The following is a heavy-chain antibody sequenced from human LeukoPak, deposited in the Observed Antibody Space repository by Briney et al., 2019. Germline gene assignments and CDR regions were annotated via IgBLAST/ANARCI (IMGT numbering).Heavy chain of an antibody. CDR3: ARWGAGKTADY. D-gene: IGHD3-16*01. Sequence: GGSLRLSCVGSGFTFGSNGMHWVRQAPGKGLEWVAVIYYDGSEQYYADSVKGRFTISRDNSKNTLYLQMNSLRVEDTATYHCARWGAGKTADYWGQGTQVTVSS. CDR1: GFTFGSNG. J-gene: IGHJ4*02. V-gene: IGHV3-33*01. CDR2: IYYDGSEQ.